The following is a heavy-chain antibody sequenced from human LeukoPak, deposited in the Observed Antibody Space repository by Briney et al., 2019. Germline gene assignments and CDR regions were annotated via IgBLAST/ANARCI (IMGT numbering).Heavy chain of an antibody. CDR2: ISGSGGST. D-gene: IGHD3-10*01. J-gene: IGHJ4*02. CDR1: GFTFSSYA. Sequence: GGSLRLSCAASGFTFSSYAMSWVRQAPGKGLEWVSAISGSGGSTYYADSVKGRFTISRDNSKNTLYLQMNSLRAEDTAVYYCARGEAYYGSGSYDYWGQGTLVTVSS. V-gene: IGHV3-23*01. CDR3: ARGEAYYGSGSYDY.